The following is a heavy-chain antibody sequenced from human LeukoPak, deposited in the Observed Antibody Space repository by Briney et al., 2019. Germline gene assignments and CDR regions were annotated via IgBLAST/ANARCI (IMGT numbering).Heavy chain of an antibody. Sequence: SETLSLTCTVSGYSITSGYYWGWIRQPPGKGLEWIGQINHSGSTNYNPSLKSRVTISVDTSKNQFSLNLSSVTAADTAVYYCARGTILVRGVTDAFDIWGQGTMVTVSS. CDR2: INHSGST. J-gene: IGHJ3*02. CDR3: ARGTILVRGVTDAFDI. D-gene: IGHD3-10*01. V-gene: IGHV4-38-2*02. CDR1: GYSITSGYY.